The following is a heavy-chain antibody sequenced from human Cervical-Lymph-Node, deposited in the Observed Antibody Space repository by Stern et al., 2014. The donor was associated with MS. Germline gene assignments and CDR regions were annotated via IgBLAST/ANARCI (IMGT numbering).Heavy chain of an antibody. Sequence: QLQLHESGPGLVKPSETLSLTCSVSGDSISSGNYYWTLIRPQPDKGLEWIGHLCYSGSTSYNPCLTSLLTMSVDTSQNHFSLNLSSVTSADTAVYYCARDREGGRSPSCYRAGGVCHDVFHIWGQGTMVTVSS. D-gene: IGHD2-8*02. J-gene: IGHJ3*02. CDR3: ARDREGGRSPSCYRAGGVCHDVFHI. V-gene: IGHV4-31*01. CDR2: LCYSGST. CDR1: GDSISSGNYY.